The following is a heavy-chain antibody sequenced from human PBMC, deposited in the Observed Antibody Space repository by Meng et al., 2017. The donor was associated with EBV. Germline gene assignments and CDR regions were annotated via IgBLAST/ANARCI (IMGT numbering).Heavy chain of an antibody. J-gene: IGHJ4*02. V-gene: IGHV1-69*06. Sequence: QVRLVQPWAEVKTPGSSVKVSCKASGGTFSSYAISWVRQAPGQGLEWMGGIIPIFGTANYAQKFQGRVTITADKSTSTAYMELSSLRSEDTAVYYCARAEIAAAGRLDYWGQGTLVTVSS. CDR3: ARAEIAAAGRLDY. D-gene: IGHD6-13*01. CDR2: IIPIFGTA. CDR1: GGTFSSYA.